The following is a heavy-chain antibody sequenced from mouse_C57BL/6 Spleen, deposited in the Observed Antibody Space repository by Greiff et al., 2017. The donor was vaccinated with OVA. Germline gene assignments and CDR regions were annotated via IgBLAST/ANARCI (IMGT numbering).Heavy chain of an antibody. CDR1: GYTFTSYW. Sequence: VQLQQPGAELVKPGASVKLSCKASGYTFTSYWMHWVKQRPGQGLEWIGMIHPNSGSTNYNEKFKSKATLTVDKSSSTAYMQLSSLTSEDSAVYYCARMDYYDYDEGGEAYAMDYWGQGTSVTVSS. J-gene: IGHJ4*01. CDR3: ARMDYYDYDEGGEAYAMDY. D-gene: IGHD2-4*01. V-gene: IGHV1-64*01. CDR2: IHPNSGST.